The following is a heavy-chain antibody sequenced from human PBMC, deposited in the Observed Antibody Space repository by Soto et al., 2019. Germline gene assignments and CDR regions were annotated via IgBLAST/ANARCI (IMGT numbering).Heavy chain of an antibody. D-gene: IGHD1-20*01. V-gene: IGHV1-8*01. J-gene: IGHJ6*02. CDR1: GYTFTSYD. CDR2: MNPNSGNT. CDR3: ARVITGTPSDYGMDV. Sequence: VASVKVSCKASGYTFTSYDINRVRQATGQGLEWMGWMNPNSGNTGYAQKFQGRVTMTRNTSISTAYMELSSLRSEDTAVYYCARVITGTPSDYGMDVWGQGTTVTVSS.